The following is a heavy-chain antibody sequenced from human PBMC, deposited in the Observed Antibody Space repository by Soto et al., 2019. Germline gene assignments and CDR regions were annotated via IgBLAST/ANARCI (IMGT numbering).Heavy chain of an antibody. J-gene: IGHJ4*02. D-gene: IGHD3-22*01. CDR1: GGTFSSYA. V-gene: IGHV1-69*13. CDR3: ASNYYDSSGYPGGFDY. Sequence: SVKVSCKASGGTFSSYAISWVRQAPGQGLEWMGGIIPIFGTANYAQKFQGRVTITADESTSTAYVELSSLRSEDSAVYYCASNYYDSSGYPGGFDYWGQGTLVTVSS. CDR2: IIPIFGTA.